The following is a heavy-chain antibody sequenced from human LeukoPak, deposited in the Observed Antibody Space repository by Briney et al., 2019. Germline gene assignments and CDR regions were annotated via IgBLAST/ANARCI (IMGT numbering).Heavy chain of an antibody. CDR2: IYHSGST. CDR3: ARDRRYFDL. J-gene: IGHJ2*01. V-gene: IGHV4-59*12. CDR1: GGSISSYY. Sequence: SETLSLTCTVSGGSISSYYWSWIRQPPGKGLEWIGYIYHSGSTYYNPSLKSRVTISVDRSKNQFSLKLSSVTAADTAVYYCARDRRYFDLWGRGTLVTVSS.